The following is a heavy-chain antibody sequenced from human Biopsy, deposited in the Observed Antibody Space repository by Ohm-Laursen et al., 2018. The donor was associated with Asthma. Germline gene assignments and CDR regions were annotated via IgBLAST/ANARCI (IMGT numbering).Heavy chain of an antibody. D-gene: IGHD1-1*01. Sequence: GASVKVSCKASGGTFSRYAISWVRQAPGQGLEWMGGIIPMFGTTKFAPKFQGRVTFTADKSTKTAFMELSSLRSEDTALYFCARDQTGPLLSARLYNWFDPWGQGTLVIVSS. CDR1: GGTFSRYA. CDR3: ARDQTGPLLSARLYNWFDP. CDR2: IIPMFGTT. V-gene: IGHV1-69*06. J-gene: IGHJ5*02.